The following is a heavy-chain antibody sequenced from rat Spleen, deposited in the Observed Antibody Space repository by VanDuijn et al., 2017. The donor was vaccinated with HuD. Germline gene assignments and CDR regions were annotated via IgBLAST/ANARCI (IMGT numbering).Heavy chain of an antibody. CDR3: AKGVIYFYSSYIYDYFGY. Sequence: EVQLVESGGGLVQPGRSMKLSCAASGLSFSNYYMAWVRQAPTKGMEWVATLSYDATAPYYRDSVKGRFTISRDNAKSTLYLQMDSLRSEDTATYYCAKGVIYFYSSYIYDYFGYWGQGVMVTVSS. CDR1: GLSFSNYY. D-gene: IGHD1-2*01. V-gene: IGHV5-29*01. J-gene: IGHJ2*01. CDR2: LSYDATAP.